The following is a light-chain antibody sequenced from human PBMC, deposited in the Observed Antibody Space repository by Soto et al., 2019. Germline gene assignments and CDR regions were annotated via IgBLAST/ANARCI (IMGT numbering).Light chain of an antibody. CDR2: DVS. Sequence: TGRASQSISDWLAWHQQKPGKAPKLLIYDVSALKRGVPPRFSGSGSGTEFTRTISSLQPEDFATYYWPQYASFSVTFCDGTKVAIK. CDR3: PQYASFSVT. J-gene: IGKJ1*01. V-gene: IGKV1-5*01. CDR1: QSISDW.